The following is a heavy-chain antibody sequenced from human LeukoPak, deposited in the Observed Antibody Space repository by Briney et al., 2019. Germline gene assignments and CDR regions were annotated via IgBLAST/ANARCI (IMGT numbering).Heavy chain of an antibody. CDR2: IIPIFGTA. V-gene: IGHV1-69*05. CDR1: GYTFTSYG. CDR3: ARDRLPGLRRDGYNMALDY. J-gene: IGHJ4*02. Sequence: SVKVSCKASGYTFTSYGISWVRQAPGQGLEWMGGIIPIFGTANYAQKFQGRVTITTDESTSTAYMELNSLRSEDTAVYYCARDRLPGLRRDGYNMALDYWGQGTLVTVSS. D-gene: IGHD5-24*01.